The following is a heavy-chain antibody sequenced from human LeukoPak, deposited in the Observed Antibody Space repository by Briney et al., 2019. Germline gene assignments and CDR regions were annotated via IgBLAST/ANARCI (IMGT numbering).Heavy chain of an antibody. D-gene: IGHD6-13*01. CDR1: GFTISANF. V-gene: IGHV3-66*01. CDR2: MYSVGST. Sequence: GGSLRLSCAASGFTISANFMSWVRQAPGKGLEWVSVMYSVGSTFYADSVKGRFTISRDNSKNTLYLQMNSLRAEDTAVYYCAKDRTGAGTYYFDYWGQGTLVTVSS. J-gene: IGHJ4*02. CDR3: AKDRTGAGTYYFDY.